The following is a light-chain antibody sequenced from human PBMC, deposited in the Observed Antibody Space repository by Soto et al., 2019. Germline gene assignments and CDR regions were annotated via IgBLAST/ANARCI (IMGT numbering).Light chain of an antibody. CDR2: GNS. CDR1: RSNIGAGYD. V-gene: IGLV1-40*01. CDR3: QSYDSSLSGWV. Sequence: QSMLTQPPSVSGAPGQRVTISCTGSRSNIGAGYDVHWYQQLPGTAPKLLIYGNSNRPSGVPDRFSGSKFGTSASLAITGLQAEDEADYYCQSYDSSLSGWVFGGGTKLTVL. J-gene: IGLJ3*02.